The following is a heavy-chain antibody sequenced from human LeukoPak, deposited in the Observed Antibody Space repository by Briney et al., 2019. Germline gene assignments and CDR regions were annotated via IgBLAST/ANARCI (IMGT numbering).Heavy chain of an antibody. Sequence: ASVKVSCKVSGYTLTELSMHWVRQAPGKGLEWMGGFDPEDGETIYAQKFQGRVTMTRDTSTSTVYMELSSLRSEDTAVYYCAREIATMVRGGTYGMDVWGQGTTVTVSS. CDR1: GYTLTELS. J-gene: IGHJ6*02. D-gene: IGHD3-10*01. CDR3: AREIATMVRGGTYGMDV. V-gene: IGHV1-24*01. CDR2: FDPEDGET.